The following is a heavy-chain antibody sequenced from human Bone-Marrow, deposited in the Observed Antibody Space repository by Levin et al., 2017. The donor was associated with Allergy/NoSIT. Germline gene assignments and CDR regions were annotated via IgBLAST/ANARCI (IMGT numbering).Heavy chain of an antibody. Sequence: GGSLRLSCRGSGFDFNTNDMNWVRQAPGQGLEWVSSISGNSHYVYYADSVKGRFSISRDNAKNSMFLHMNSLRVEDTAVYYCARSQGRSGWSYYYYGMDVWGRGTTLTVSS. CDR1: GFDFNTND. CDR3: ARSQGRSGWSYYYYGMDV. V-gene: IGHV3-21*06. J-gene: IGHJ6*02. D-gene: IGHD6-19*01. CDR2: ISGNSHYV.